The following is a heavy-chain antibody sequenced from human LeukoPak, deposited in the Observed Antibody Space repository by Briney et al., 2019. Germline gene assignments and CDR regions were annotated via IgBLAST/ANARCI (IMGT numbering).Heavy chain of an antibody. V-gene: IGHV3-48*01. CDR3: AREVTAAAPYYFDY. Sequence: GGSLRLSCAASGFTFNAYSMNWVRQAPGKGLEWVSYIGSSSSTIYYADSVKGRFTISRDNAKNSLYLQMNSLRAEDTAVYYCAREVTAAAPYYFDYWGQGTLVTVSS. CDR1: GFTFNAYS. D-gene: IGHD6-13*01. J-gene: IGHJ4*02. CDR2: IGSSSSTI.